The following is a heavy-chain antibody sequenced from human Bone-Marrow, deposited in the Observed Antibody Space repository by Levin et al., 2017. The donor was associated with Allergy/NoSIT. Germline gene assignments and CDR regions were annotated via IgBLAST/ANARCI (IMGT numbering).Heavy chain of an antibody. CDR2: IYSGGSK. Sequence: PGGSLRLSCAASGFTVRSHYMSWVRQAPGKGLEWVSLIYSGGSKYYADSVKGRFTLSRDDSKNTLFLQINSLRPDDTAVYYCARTHYDILTSYMDVWGKGTTVTVSS. D-gene: IGHD3-9*01. V-gene: IGHV3-66*02. J-gene: IGHJ6*03. CDR3: ARTHYDILTSYMDV. CDR1: GFTVRSHY.